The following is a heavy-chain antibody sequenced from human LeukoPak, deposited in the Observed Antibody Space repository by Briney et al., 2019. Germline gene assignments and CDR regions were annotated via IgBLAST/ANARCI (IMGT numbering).Heavy chain of an antibody. CDR1: GFTFSSYG. D-gene: IGHD1-26*01. CDR3: AKDRSGSYSQGLDY. Sequence: QPGGSLRLSCAASGFTFSSYGMHWVRQAPGKGLEWVAFIRYDGSNKFYADSVKGRFTISRDNSKNTLYLQMNSLTAEDTAVYYCAKDRSGSYSQGLDYWGQGTLVTVS. V-gene: IGHV3-30*02. J-gene: IGHJ4*02. CDR2: IRYDGSNK.